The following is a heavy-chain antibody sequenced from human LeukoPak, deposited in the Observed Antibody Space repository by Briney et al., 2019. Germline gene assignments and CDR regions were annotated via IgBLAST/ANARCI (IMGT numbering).Heavy chain of an antibody. CDR3: ARRSGIAVAGAFDY. D-gene: IGHD6-19*01. CDR2: ISGSGDST. CDR1: GFTFSNYA. Sequence: PGGSLRLSCAASGFTFSNYAMRWVRQAPGKGLEWFSGISGSGDSTYYADSVKGRFTISRDNSKNTLYLQMNSLGAEDTAVYYCARRSGIAVAGAFDYWGQGTLVTVSS. J-gene: IGHJ4*02. V-gene: IGHV3-23*01.